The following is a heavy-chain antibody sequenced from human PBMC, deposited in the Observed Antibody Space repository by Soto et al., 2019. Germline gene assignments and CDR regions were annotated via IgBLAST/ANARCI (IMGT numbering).Heavy chain of an antibody. J-gene: IGHJ4*02. V-gene: IGHV3-23*01. CDR2: ITRTDST. D-gene: IGHD1-26*01. CDR1: GLTVSSNYA. Sequence: PGGSLRLSCAASGLTVSSNYAMSWVRQAPGKGLEWVSAITRTDSTYYADSVKGRFTISRDNSRNTLYLQMNSLGAEDAALYYCAKALVGEVGATDYWGQGTLVTVSS. CDR3: AKALVGEVGATDY.